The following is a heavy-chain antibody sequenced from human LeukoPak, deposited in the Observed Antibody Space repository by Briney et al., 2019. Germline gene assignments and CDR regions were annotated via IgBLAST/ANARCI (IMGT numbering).Heavy chain of an antibody. J-gene: IGHJ4*02. D-gene: IGHD2-2*01. CDR2: IIPVFDTA. Sequence: VASVKVSCKASGGNFRTFAFTWVRQAPGQGLECLGGIIPVFDTANYAQKFEGRVTMTADASTSTVHMELSGLRSEDTAVYYCARDPDIVVVPAAIGMFDYWGQGTLVTVSS. CDR1: GGNFRTFA. CDR3: ARDPDIVVVPAAIGMFDY. V-gene: IGHV1-69*13.